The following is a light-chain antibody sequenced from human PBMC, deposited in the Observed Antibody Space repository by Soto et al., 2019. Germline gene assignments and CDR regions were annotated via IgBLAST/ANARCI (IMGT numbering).Light chain of an antibody. CDR2: GVS. Sequence: EFVLTQSPGTLSLSPGERATLFCRASQSFSSSFLAWYQQKPGQAPTLLMYGVSNRATDVPDRFSGSRSGTDFTLTISRLEPEDFAVYYCQQYGGSPAITFGQGTRLEIK. CDR3: QQYGGSPAIT. V-gene: IGKV3-20*01. J-gene: IGKJ5*01. CDR1: QSFSSSF.